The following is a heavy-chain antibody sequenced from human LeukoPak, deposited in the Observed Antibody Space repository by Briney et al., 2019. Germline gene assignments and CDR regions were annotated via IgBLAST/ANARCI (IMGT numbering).Heavy chain of an antibody. CDR1: GFSFSSYT. J-gene: IGHJ4*02. D-gene: IGHD4-17*01. V-gene: IGHV3-23*01. CDR3: AREGYGDYALDY. CDR2: ISGGGDTT. Sequence: GGSLRLSCSASGFSFSSYTMTWVRQAPGKGPEWVSIISGGGDTTFYTDSVKGRFTISRDNSKNTLYLQMNSLRAEDTAVYYCAREGYGDYALDYWGQGTLVTVSS.